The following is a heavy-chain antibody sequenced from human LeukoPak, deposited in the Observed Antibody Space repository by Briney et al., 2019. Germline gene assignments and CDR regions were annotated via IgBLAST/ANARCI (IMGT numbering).Heavy chain of an antibody. J-gene: IGHJ3*02. V-gene: IGHV3-9*03. CDR3: GSLPFGVVTSDAFDI. D-gene: IGHD3-3*01. CDR2: ISWNSGSI. CDR1: GFTFDDYA. Sequence: QTGGSLRLSCAASGFTFDDYAMHWVRQAPGKGLEWVSGISWNSGSIGYADSVKGRFTISRDNAKNSLYLQMNSLRAEDMALYSKGSLPFGVVTSDAFDIWGQGTMTVSS.